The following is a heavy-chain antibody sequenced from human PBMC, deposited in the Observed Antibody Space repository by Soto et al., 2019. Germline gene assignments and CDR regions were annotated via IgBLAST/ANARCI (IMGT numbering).Heavy chain of an antibody. V-gene: IGHV4-31*03. D-gene: IGHD3-10*01. CDR3: ARAAYGYYGRLNWFDP. J-gene: IGHJ5*02. CDR2: IYYRGGT. CDR1: GGSLSSSGYY. Sequence: QVQLQESGPGLVKPSQTLSLTCTVSGGSLSSSGYYWNWIRQHPEKGLEWIGNIYYRGGTYYNPSLNSRLTISIATSNNQFSLKLSSVTAADTAIYYCARAAYGYYGRLNWFDPWGQGTLVTVSS.